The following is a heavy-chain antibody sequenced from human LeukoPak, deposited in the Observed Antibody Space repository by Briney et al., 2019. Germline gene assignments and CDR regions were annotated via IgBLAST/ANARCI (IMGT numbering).Heavy chain of an antibody. V-gene: IGHV3-23*01. D-gene: IGHD3-3*01. CDR2: ISGSGGST. CDR1: GFIFSSYA. J-gene: IGHJ6*02. CDR3: AKVRFLEWSEGGMDV. Sequence: AGGSLRLSCAASGFIFSSYAMSWVRQAPGKGLKWVSAISGSGGSTYYADSVKGRFTISRDNSKNTLYLQMNSLRAEDTAVYYCAKVRFLEWSEGGMDVWGQGTTVTVSS.